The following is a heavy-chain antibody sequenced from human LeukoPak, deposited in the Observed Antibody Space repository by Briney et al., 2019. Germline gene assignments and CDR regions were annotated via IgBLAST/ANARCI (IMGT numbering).Heavy chain of an antibody. CDR2: ISGGGGVT. CDR1: GFTFSSYA. V-gene: IGHV3-23*01. D-gene: IGHD5-12*01. J-gene: IGHJ4*02. CDR3: AKEPRVATIEIFDY. Sequence: TGVSLRLSCAASGFTFSSYAMSWVRQAPGKGLEWVSSISGGGGVTYYADSVKGRFTISRDNSKNTVYLQMNSLRAEDTAVYYCAKEPRVATIEIFDYWGQGTLVTVSS.